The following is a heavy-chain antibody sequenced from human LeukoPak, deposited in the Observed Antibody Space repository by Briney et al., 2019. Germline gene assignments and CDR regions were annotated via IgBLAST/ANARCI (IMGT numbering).Heavy chain of an antibody. D-gene: IGHD6-19*01. CDR3: ARTSGSGWYHDY. J-gene: IGHJ4*02. V-gene: IGHV4-34*01. Sequence: SETLSPTCVVYGGSFSGYYWSWIRQPPGKGLEWIGEINHSGSTNYNPSLKSRVTISVDTSKNQFSLKLSSVTAADTAVYYCARTSGSGWYHDYWGQGTLVTVSS. CDR1: GGSFSGYY. CDR2: INHSGST.